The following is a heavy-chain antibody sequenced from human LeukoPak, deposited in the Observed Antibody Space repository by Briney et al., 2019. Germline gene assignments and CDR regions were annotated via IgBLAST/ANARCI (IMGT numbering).Heavy chain of an antibody. CDR1: GYSISSGYY. Sequence: TSETLSLTCTVSGYSISSGYYWGWIRQPPGKGLEWIGSIYHSGSTYYNPSLKSRVTISVDTSKNQFSLKLSSVTAADTAVYYCARYIDGDPDYWGQGTLVTVSS. CDR2: IYHSGST. J-gene: IGHJ4*02. CDR3: ARYIDGDPDY. D-gene: IGHD4-17*01. V-gene: IGHV4-38-2*02.